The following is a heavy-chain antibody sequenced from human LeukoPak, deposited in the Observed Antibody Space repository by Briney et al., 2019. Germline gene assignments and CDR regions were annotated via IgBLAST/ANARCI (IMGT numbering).Heavy chain of an antibody. CDR2: IWYVGSNK. J-gene: IGHJ4*02. CDR1: VFTFSSYG. Sequence: GSLRLSCAASVFTFSSYGMHWVRQAPGKELECVAVIWYVGSNKYYADSVKGRFTISRDNSKNPLYLQMNSLRAEDTAVYYCARVSSGCGDYWGQGTLVTVSS. CDR3: ARVSSGCGDY. V-gene: IGHV3-33*01. D-gene: IGHD6-19*01.